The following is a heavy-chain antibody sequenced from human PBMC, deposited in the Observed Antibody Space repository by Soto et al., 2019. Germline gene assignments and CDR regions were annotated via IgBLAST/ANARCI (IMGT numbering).Heavy chain of an antibody. Sequence: GESLKISCKGSGYSFTSHWISWVRQMPGKGLEWMGRIDPSDSYTNYSPSFQGHVTISADKSISTAYLQWSSLKASDTAMYYCARHGIAAAGTVYYYYYGMDVWGQGTTVTVSS. V-gene: IGHV5-10-1*01. J-gene: IGHJ6*02. D-gene: IGHD6-13*01. CDR1: GYSFTSHW. CDR3: ARHGIAAAGTVYYYYYGMDV. CDR2: IDPSDSYT.